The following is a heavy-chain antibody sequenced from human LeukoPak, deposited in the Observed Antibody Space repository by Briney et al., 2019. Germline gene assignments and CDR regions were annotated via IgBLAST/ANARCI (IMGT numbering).Heavy chain of an antibody. CDR3: ARDKEDSYFDI. J-gene: IGHJ3*02. CDR2: IYYSGST. CDR1: GGSISSYY. V-gene: IGHV4-59*01. D-gene: IGHD2-15*01. Sequence: PSETLSLTCTVSGGSISSYYWSWLRQPPGKGLEWIGYIYYSGSTNYNPSLKSRVTISVDTSKNQFSLKLSSVTAADTAVYYCARDKEDSYFDIWGQGTVVTVSS.